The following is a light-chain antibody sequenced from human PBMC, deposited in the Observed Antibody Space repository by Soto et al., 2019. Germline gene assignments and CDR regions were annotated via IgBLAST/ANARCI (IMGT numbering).Light chain of an antibody. Sequence: DIQMTQSPSSLSASVGDRVTIICQASQDITNYLNWYQQKPGKAPKLLIYDASNLETGVPSRFSGSGSGTHFSFTISSLQPEDIATYYCQQFDNVPFTFGQGTGLEMK. CDR3: QQFDNVPFT. J-gene: IGKJ5*01. CDR1: QDITNY. CDR2: DAS. V-gene: IGKV1-33*01.